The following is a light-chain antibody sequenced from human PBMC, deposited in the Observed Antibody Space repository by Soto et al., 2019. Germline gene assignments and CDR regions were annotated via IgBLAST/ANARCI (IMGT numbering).Light chain of an antibody. J-gene: IGKJ1*01. V-gene: IGKV3-11*01. CDR1: QRVSSY. Sequence: EIVLTQSPATLSLSPGERATLSCRASQRVSSYLAWHKQKPGQAPRLLIYDASNRATGIPSRFSGSGSGTDFTLTISSLEPEDFSVYYCQQRSNWPPGGTFGQGTKVDIK. CDR3: QQRSNWPPGGT. CDR2: DAS.